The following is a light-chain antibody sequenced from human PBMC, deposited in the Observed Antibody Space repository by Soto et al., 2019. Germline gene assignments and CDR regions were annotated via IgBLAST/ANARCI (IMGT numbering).Light chain of an antibody. Sequence: DIQMTQSPSTLSASVGDRVTLTCRVSQSINAWLAWYQQKPGKAPKLLIYDASSLQSGVPSRFSGSGSGTEFTLTISGLQPDDFATYYCQHYNIYSPWTFGQGTKVDIK. V-gene: IGKV1-5*01. CDR2: DAS. CDR3: QHYNIYSPWT. CDR1: QSINAW. J-gene: IGKJ1*01.